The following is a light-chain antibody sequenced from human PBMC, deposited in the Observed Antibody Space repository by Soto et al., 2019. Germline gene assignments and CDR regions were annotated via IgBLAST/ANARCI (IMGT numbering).Light chain of an antibody. V-gene: IGLV2-14*01. CDR1: SSDVGGYDY. CDR3: SSHTSGSTPV. J-gene: IGLJ1*01. CDR2: EVT. Sequence: QSVLTQPASVSGSPGQSIAISCTGTSSDVGGYDYVSWYQQQPDKAPKLMIYEVTKRPSGVSNRFSGSKSGNTASLTISGLQSEDEADYYCSSHTSGSTPVFGTGTKLTVL.